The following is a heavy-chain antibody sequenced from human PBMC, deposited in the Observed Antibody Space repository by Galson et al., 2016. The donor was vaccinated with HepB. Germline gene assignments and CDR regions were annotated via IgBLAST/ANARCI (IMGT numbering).Heavy chain of an antibody. CDR1: GYIFNTYG. CDR3: TRGSRCSGGWCYSPAFDY. Sequence: SVKVSCKASGYIFNTYGIGWVRQAPGQGLEWMGWISGTNGNTNYAPSLQGRVTMTRDTSTSTVYMELRSLRFDDTATYYCTRGSRCSGGWCYSPAFDYWGEATLDTVSP. J-gene: IGHJ4*02. V-gene: IGHV1-18*01. D-gene: IGHD2-15*01. CDR2: ISGTNGNT.